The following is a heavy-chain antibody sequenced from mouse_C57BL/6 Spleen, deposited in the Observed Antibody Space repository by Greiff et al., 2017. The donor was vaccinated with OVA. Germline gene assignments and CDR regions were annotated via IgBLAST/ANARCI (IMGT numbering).Heavy chain of an antibody. CDR1: GFTFSDYG. D-gene: IGHD1-1*01. V-gene: IGHV5-15*01. CDR2: ISNLAYSI. CDR3: ARQDYGSSYDYYAMDY. Sequence: EVKLVESGGGLVQPGGSLKLSCAASGFTFSDYGMAWVRQAPRKGPEWVAFISNLAYSIYYADTVTGRFTISRENAKNTLYLEMSSLRSEDTAMYYCARQDYGSSYDYYAMDYWGQGTSVTVSS. J-gene: IGHJ4*01.